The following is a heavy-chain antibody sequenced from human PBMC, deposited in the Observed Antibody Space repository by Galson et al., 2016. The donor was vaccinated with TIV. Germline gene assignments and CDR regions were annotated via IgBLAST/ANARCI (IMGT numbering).Heavy chain of an antibody. CDR1: GFTFDDYP. CDR3: AKNSRPDASMDFYYYHGMDV. Sequence: SLRLSCAASGFTFDDYPMHWVRQAPGKGLEWVSVINWKGNSVNYADSVRGRFTISRDNAKNSLYLQMNSLTPEDTALYYCAKNSRPDASMDFYYYHGMDVWGRWTTVIVSS. J-gene: IGHJ6*02. CDR2: INWKGNSV. V-gene: IGHV3-9*01. D-gene: IGHD5-18*01.